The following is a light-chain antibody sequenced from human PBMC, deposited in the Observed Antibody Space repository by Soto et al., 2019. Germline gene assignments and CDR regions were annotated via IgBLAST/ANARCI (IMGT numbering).Light chain of an antibody. V-gene: IGLV3-21*04. Sequence: SYELTQPPSVSVAPGKKARITCGGNNIGSKSVHWYQQKPGQAPVLVIYYDSDRPSGIPERFSGSNSGNTATLTIRRVEAGDEADYYCHGWDSSSDHPHVVFGGGTKLTVL. CDR2: YDS. CDR3: HGWDSSSDHPHVV. J-gene: IGLJ2*01. CDR1: NIGSKS.